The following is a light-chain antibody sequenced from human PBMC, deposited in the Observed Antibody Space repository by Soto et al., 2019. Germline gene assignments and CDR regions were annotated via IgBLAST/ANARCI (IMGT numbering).Light chain of an antibody. J-gene: IGKJ2*01. Sequence: ELVLSQSPATLSVSPGERATLSRRASQSIRKNLAWYQQKPGQAPTLLIYEASTRATGVPARFSGSGSGTEFTLTISSLQSEDFAIYYCQQSRNYMYTFGQGTK. CDR3: QQSRNYMYT. V-gene: IGKV3-15*01. CDR2: EAS. CDR1: QSIRKN.